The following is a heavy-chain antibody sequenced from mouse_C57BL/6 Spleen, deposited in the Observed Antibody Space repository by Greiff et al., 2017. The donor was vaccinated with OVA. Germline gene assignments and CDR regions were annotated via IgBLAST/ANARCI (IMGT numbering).Heavy chain of an antibody. CDR3: ARWDSSGYDY. Sequence: QVQLQQSGAELVRPGASVKLSCKASGYTFTDYSLNWVQQRPGQGLEWISRIYPGRGNTYYTEKFKGKATLTAEKSSSTAYMQLSSLTSEDSAVYFCARWDSSGYDYWGQGTTLTVSS. D-gene: IGHD3-2*02. J-gene: IGHJ2*01. CDR1: GYTFTDYS. CDR2: IYPGRGNT. V-gene: IGHV1-76*01.